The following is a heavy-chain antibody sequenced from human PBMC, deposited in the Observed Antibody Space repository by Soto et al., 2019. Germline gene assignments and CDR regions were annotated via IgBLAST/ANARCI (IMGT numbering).Heavy chain of an antibody. V-gene: IGHV3-49*03. D-gene: IGHD3-3*01. CDR3: TRGDTNYDFWRGPPSAFDI. J-gene: IGHJ3*02. CDR2: IRSKAYGGTT. CDR1: GFTFGDYA. Sequence: GGSLRLSCTASGFTFGDYAMSWFRQAPGKGLEWVGFIRSKAYGGTTEYAASVKGRFTISRDDSKSIAYLQMNSLKTEDTAVYYCTRGDTNYDFWRGPPSAFDIWGQGTMVTVSS.